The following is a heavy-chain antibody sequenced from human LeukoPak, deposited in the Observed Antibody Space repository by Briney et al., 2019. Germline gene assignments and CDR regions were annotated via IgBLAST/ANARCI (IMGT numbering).Heavy chain of an antibody. J-gene: IGHJ3*02. V-gene: IGHV1-69*04. D-gene: IGHD6-13*01. CDR2: IIPILGIA. CDR3: ARAIAAAGDDAFDI. CDR1: GGTFSSYA. Sequence: ASVKVSYKASGGTFSSYAISWVRQAPGQGLEWMGRIIPILGIANYAQKFQGRVTITADKSTSTAYMELSSLRSEDTAVYYCARAIAAAGDDAFDIWGQGTMVTVSS.